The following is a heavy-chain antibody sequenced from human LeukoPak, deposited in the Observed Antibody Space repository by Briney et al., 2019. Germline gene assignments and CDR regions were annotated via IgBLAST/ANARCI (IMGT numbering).Heavy chain of an antibody. CDR1: GGSISSSNW. CDR2: IYHSGST. V-gene: IGHV4-4*02. D-gene: IGHD1-26*01. CDR3: ARTLLSGSYWYFDY. Sequence: KPSETLSLTCAVSGGSISSSNWWSWVRQPPGKGLEWIGEIYHSGSTNYNPSLKSRVTISVDKSKNQFSLKLSSVTAADTAVYYCARTLLSGSYWYFDYWGQGTLVTVSS. J-gene: IGHJ4*02.